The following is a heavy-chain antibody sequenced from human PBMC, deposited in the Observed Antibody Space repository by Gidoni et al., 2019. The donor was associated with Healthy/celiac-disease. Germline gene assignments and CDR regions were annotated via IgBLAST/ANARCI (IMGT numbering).Heavy chain of an antibody. D-gene: IGHD3-16*01. J-gene: IGHJ5*02. Sequence: DQLGQSGAEVKKPGSAEKVSCQASGGTFSSDAISWVRQAPGPGLEWMGGIIPIFSTANYAQNFQGIVTITAAYSTSTAYLELISLRSEAPAVYYGAKSRVMFIASWFDPWGQGTLVPVSS. CDR2: IIPIFSTA. CDR1: GGTFSSDA. CDR3: AKSRVMFIASWFDP. V-gene: IGHV1-69*12.